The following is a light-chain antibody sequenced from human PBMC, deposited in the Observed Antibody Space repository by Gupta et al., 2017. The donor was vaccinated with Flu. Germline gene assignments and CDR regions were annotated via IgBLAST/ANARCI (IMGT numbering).Light chain of an antibody. CDR3: LQDCSYPQT. Sequence: DILDQAAGERATLACRASQSVRRSVLGWDQQKPGRAPRLLIYGASSRATGIPDRFSGGGSGTEFTLTISRLEPEEFAVYYCLQDCSYPQTFGPGTKVEIK. V-gene: IGKV3-20*01. CDR1: QSVRRSV. J-gene: IGKJ1*01. CDR2: GAS.